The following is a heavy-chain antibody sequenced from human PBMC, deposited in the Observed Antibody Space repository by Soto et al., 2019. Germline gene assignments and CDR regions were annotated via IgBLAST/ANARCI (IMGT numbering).Heavy chain of an antibody. CDR3: ARASFGELLYGYGMDV. V-gene: IGHV3-30-3*01. J-gene: IGHJ6*02. CDR1: GFTFSNYA. D-gene: IGHD3-10*01. CDR2: ISYDGSNK. Sequence: LRLSCAASGFTFSNYAMHWVRQAPGKGLEWVAVISYDGSNKYYADSVKGRFTISRDNSKNTLYLQMNSLRAEDTAVYYCARASFGELLYGYGMDVWGQGTTVTVSS.